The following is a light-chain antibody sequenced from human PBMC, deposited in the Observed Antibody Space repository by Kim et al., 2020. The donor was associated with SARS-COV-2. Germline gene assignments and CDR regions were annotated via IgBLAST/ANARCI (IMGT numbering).Light chain of an antibody. Sequence: LSPGDRATLSCRASQSVFSYLAWYQHKPGQAPRLLISDASNRAAGIPARFSGSGSGADFTLTISSLEPEDFAVYYCQQRSNWPLTFGGGTKVDIK. CDR3: QQRSNWPLT. CDR2: DAS. CDR1: QSVFSY. V-gene: IGKV3-11*01. J-gene: IGKJ4*01.